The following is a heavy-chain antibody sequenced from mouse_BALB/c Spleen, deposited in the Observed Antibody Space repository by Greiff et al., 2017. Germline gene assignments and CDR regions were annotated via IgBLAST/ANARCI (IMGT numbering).Heavy chain of an antibody. D-gene: IGHD1-1*01. CDR3: ARGSSYVDYAMDY. V-gene: IGHV5-6*01. Sequence: EVQLVESGGDLVKPGGSLKLSCAASGFTFSSYGMSWVRQTPDKRLEWVATISSGGSYTYYPDSVKGRFTISRDNAKNTLYLQMSSLKSEDTAMYYCARGSSYVDYAMDYWGQGTSVTVSS. J-gene: IGHJ4*01. CDR2: ISSGGSYT. CDR1: GFTFSSYG.